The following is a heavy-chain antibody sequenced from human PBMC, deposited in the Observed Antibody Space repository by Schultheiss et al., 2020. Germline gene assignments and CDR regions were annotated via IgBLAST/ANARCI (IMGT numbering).Heavy chain of an antibody. CDR2: INSDGRSS. D-gene: IGHD3-10*01. CDR3: AGEGRVRGVLDS. CDR1: GLTFSGYW. Sequence: GESLKISCAASGLTFSGYWMHWVRQVAGKGLECVARINSDGRSSSYADSVHGRFTISRDNAKNTLYLQMNSLRAEDTAVYYCAGEGRVRGVLDSWGQGSLVTVSS. J-gene: IGHJ5*01. V-gene: IGHV3-74*01.